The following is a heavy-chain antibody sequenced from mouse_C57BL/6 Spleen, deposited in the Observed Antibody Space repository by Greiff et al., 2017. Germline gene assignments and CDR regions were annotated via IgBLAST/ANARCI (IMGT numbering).Heavy chain of an antibody. D-gene: IGHD1-1*01. CDR1: GYTFTSYW. CDR3: TRRGTVVEDWYFDV. Sequence: VQLQQSGTVLARPGASVKMSCKTSGYTFTSYWMHWVKQRPGQGLEWLGAIYPGNSDTSYNQKFKGKAKLTAVTSASTAYMELSNLTNEDSAVYYCTRRGTVVEDWYFDVWGTGTTVTVSS. V-gene: IGHV1-5*01. CDR2: IYPGNSDT. J-gene: IGHJ1*03.